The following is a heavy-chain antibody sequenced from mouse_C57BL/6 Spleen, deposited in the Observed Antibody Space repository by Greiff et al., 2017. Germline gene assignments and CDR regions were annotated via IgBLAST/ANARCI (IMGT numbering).Heavy chain of an antibody. J-gene: IGHJ3*01. V-gene: IGHV1-64*01. Sequence: QVQLQQPGAELVKPGASVKLSCKASGYTFTSYWMHWVKQRPGQGLEWIGMIHPNSGSTNYNEKFKSKATLTVDKSSSTAYMQLSSLTSEDSAVYYCAREYYGSMSVAYWGQGTLVTVSA. CDR2: IHPNSGST. D-gene: IGHD1-1*01. CDR3: AREYYGSMSVAY. CDR1: GYTFTSYW.